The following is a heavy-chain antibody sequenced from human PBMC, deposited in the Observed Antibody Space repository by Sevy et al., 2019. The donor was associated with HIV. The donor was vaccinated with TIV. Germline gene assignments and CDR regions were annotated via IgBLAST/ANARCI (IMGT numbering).Heavy chain of an antibody. Sequence: SETLSLTCTVSGGSISSYYWSWIRQPAGKGLEWIGRIYTSGSTNYNPSLKSRVTMSVDTSKNQFSLKLSSVTAGDTAVYYCARGSWAVAGRGYYFDYWGQGTLVTVSS. CDR3: ARGSWAVAGRGYYFDY. V-gene: IGHV4-4*07. J-gene: IGHJ4*02. CDR2: IYTSGST. CDR1: GGSISSYY. D-gene: IGHD6-19*01.